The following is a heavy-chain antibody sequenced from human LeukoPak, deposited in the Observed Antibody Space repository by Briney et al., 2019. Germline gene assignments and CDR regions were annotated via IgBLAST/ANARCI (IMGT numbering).Heavy chain of an antibody. CDR2: IIPIFGTA. V-gene: IGHV1-69*13. CDR1: GYTFIRYG. J-gene: IGHJ4*02. D-gene: IGHD6-13*01. CDR3: ARVRLSSSQITCFDY. Sequence: SVKVSCKASGYTFIRYGISWVRQAPGQGLEWMGGIIPIFGTANYAQKFQGRVTITADESTSTAYMELSSLRSEDTAVYYCARVRLSSSQITCFDYWGQGTLVTVSS.